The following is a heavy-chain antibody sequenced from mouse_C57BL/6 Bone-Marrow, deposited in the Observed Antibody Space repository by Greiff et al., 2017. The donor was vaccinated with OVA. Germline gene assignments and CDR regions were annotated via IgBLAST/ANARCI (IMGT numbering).Heavy chain of an antibody. CDR1: GFTFSDYG. Sequence: DVMLVESGGGLVKPGGSLKLSCAASGFTFSDYGMHWVRQAPEKGLEWVAYISSGSSTIYYADTVKGRFTISRDNAKNTLFLQMTSLRSEDTAMYYCARLITTVVGSDYWGQGTTLTVSS. D-gene: IGHD1-1*01. J-gene: IGHJ2*01. CDR2: ISSGSSTI. V-gene: IGHV5-17*01. CDR3: ARLITTVVGSDY.